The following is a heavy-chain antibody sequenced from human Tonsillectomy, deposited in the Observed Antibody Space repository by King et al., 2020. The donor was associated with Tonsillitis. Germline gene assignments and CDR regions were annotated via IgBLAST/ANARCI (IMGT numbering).Heavy chain of an antibody. Sequence: VQLQQWGARLLKPSETLSLTCAVYGGSLSSYYWSWIRQPPGKGLEWIGEINHSGSTNYNPSLKSRVTISVDTSKNQFSLNLTSVTAADTAVYYCARGRLVVGRFLEWSQKLNWFDPGGQGTPVTVSS. CDR3: ARGRLVVGRFLEWSQKLNWFDP. CDR2: INHSGST. CDR1: GGSLSSYY. D-gene: IGHD3-3*01. J-gene: IGHJ5*02. V-gene: IGHV4-34*01.